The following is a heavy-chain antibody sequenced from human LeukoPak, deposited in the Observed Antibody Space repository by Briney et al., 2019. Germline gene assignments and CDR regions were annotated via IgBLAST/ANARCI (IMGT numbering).Heavy chain of an antibody. CDR1: GGSISSGDYY. CDR3: ASSDSYGAFDI. V-gene: IGHV4-30-4*01. Sequence: PSETLSLTCTVSGGSISSGDYYWSWIRQPPGKGLEWIGYIYYSGSTYYNPSLESRVTISVDTSKNQFSLKLSSVTAADTAVYYCASSDSYGAFDIWGQGTMVTVSS. D-gene: IGHD5-18*01. J-gene: IGHJ3*02. CDR2: IYYSGST.